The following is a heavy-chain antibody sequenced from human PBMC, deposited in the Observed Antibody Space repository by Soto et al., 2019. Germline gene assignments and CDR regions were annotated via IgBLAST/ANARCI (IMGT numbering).Heavy chain of an antibody. J-gene: IGHJ6*02. CDR2: INHSGLT. CDR3: ARQGFGQLHGLVDV. CDR1: GGSITSHY. D-gene: IGHD3-10*01. V-gene: IGHV4-59*08. Sequence: QVQLQESGPGLVKPSETLSLTCSVSGGSITSHYCSWFRQPPGKGLEWIGYINHSGLTSYNPSLNSRVTMSVDTSKHHFSLKVNSVTAADTALYYCARQGFGQLHGLVDVWGPGTTVTVSS.